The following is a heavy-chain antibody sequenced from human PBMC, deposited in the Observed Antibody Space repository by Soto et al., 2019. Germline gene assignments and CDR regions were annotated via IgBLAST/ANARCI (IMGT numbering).Heavy chain of an antibody. D-gene: IGHD3-10*01. CDR1: GDSISRYY. V-gene: IGHV4-59*01. CDR2: IYYSGET. Sequence: QVQLQESGPGLVKPSETLSLTCTVSGDSISRYYWRWIRLSPGKGLEWIGDIYYSGETNYNPSVKSRVTISVDRTKNQFSLKLSSVTAADTAVYYCARDQGGEFLKGSGMDVWGQGTTVTVSS. CDR3: ARDQGGEFLKGSGMDV. J-gene: IGHJ6*02.